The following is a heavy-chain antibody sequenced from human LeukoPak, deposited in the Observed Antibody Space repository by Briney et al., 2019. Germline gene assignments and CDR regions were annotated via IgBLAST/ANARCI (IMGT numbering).Heavy chain of an antibody. J-gene: IGHJ4*02. CDR2: IYPGDSDT. CDR3: ARRGSGSYYRDFFDY. V-gene: IGHV5-51*01. CDR1: GYNFTSYW. D-gene: IGHD3-10*01. Sequence: GESLKISCKGSGYNFTSYWIGWVRQMPGKGLEWMWIIYPGDSDTRYSPSFQGQVTMSADKSISTAYLQWSSLKASDTAMYYCARRGSGSYYRDFFDYWGQGTLATVSS.